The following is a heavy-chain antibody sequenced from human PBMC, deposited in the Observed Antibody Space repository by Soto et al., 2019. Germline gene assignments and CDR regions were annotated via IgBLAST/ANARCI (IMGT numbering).Heavy chain of an antibody. CDR3: ARDPNYDILTGYSFDP. V-gene: IGHV3-33*01. Sequence: GGSLRLSCAASGFTFSSYGMHWVRQAPGKGLEWVAVIWYDGSNKYYADSVKGRFTISRDNSKNTLYLQMNSLRAEDTAVYYCARDPNYDILTGYSFDPWGQGTLVTVS. CDR1: GFTFSSYG. CDR2: IWYDGSNK. J-gene: IGHJ5*02. D-gene: IGHD3-9*01.